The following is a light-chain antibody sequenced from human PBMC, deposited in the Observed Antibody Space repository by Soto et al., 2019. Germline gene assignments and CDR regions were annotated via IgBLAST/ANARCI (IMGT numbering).Light chain of an antibody. CDR1: QSVSSSY. CDR2: DAY. V-gene: IGKV3-11*01. CDR3: QQRSNWPRT. J-gene: IGKJ1*01. Sequence: PGESVTLSFRASQSVSSSYLTWYQQKPGQAPRLLIYDAYNRATGITARFSGSGSGTDFTLTISSLEPEDFAVYYCQQRSNWPRTVGPVTQVEIK.